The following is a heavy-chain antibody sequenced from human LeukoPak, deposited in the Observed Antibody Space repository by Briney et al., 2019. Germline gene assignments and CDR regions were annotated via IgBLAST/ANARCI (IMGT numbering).Heavy chain of an antibody. J-gene: IGHJ4*02. CDR2: VNPNSGGT. V-gene: IGHV1-2*02. CDR1: GYTFTGYY. D-gene: IGHD2-2*01. CDR3: ARGVRYCSSTSCGSNGKYYFDY. Sequence: ASVKVSCKASGYTFTGYYMHWVRQAPGQGLEWMGWVNPNSGGTNYAQKFQGRVTMTRDTSISTAYMELSRLRSDDTAVYYCARGVRYCSSTSCGSNGKYYFDYWGQGTLVTVSS.